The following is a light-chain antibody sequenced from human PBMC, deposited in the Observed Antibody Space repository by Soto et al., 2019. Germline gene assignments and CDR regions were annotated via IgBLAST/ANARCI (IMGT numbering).Light chain of an antibody. CDR1: QSIGTY. J-gene: IGKJ4*01. V-gene: IGKV3-11*01. CDR2: DAS. Sequence: EIVLTQSPATLSLSAGERATLSCRASQSIGTYLAWYQQKPDQAPRLLFSDASNRATGIPARFSGSGSGTDFTLSISSPEPEDFAVYYCQQRHTWPLTFGGGTKVEIK. CDR3: QQRHTWPLT.